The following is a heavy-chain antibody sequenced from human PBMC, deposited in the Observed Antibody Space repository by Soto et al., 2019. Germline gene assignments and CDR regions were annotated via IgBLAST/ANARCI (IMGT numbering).Heavy chain of an antibody. Sequence: LRLSCAASGFTFSSYAMSWVRQAPGKGLEWVSAISGSGGSTYYADSLKGRFPIPRDNSKNPLYLQMNSLRAEDTAFYYCLSEGIRAFPKVSQPGGKGTLDPVSS. CDR1: GFTFSSYA. CDR3: LSEGIRAFPKVSQP. J-gene: IGHJ1*01. CDR2: ISGSGGST. V-gene: IGHV3-23*01. D-gene: IGHD3-10*01.